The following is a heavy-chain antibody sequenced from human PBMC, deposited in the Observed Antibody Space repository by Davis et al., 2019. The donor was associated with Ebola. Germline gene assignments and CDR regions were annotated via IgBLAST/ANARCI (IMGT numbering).Heavy chain of an antibody. Sequence: GESLKISCAASGFTFSGSAMHWVRQASGKGLEWVGRIRSKANSYATAYAASVKGRFTISRDNSKNTLYLQMNSLRAEDTAVYYCAKSYGDYQTYYYYGMDVWGQGTTVTVSS. CDR3: AKSYGDYQTYYYYGMDV. D-gene: IGHD4-17*01. V-gene: IGHV3-73*01. CDR1: GFTFSGSA. CDR2: IRSKANSYAT. J-gene: IGHJ6*02.